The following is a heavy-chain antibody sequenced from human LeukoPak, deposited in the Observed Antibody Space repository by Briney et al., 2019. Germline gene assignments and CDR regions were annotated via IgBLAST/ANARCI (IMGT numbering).Heavy chain of an antibody. CDR2: IYYSGGT. CDR1: GGSISSYY. Sequence: SETLSLTCTVSGGSISSYYWSWIRQPPGKGLEWIGYIYYSGGTNYNPSLKSRVTISVDTSKNQFSLKLSSVTAADTAVYYCARKYYDILTGSYYMDYWGQGTLVTVSS. J-gene: IGHJ4*02. CDR3: ARKYYDILTGSYYMDY. V-gene: IGHV4-59*08. D-gene: IGHD3-9*01.